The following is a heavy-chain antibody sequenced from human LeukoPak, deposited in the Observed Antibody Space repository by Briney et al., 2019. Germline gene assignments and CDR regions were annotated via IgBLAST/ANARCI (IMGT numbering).Heavy chain of an antibody. Sequence: SGPALVKPTQTLTLTCTFSGFSLRTSGMCVSWIRQPPGKTLEWLARSDWDDDKYYSTYLKTRLTISKDTSKNQVVLTMTNMDPVDTATYYCARTVVVAALNYFDYWGQGTLVTVSS. J-gene: IGHJ4*02. D-gene: IGHD2-15*01. CDR2: SDWDDDK. CDR3: ARTVVVAALNYFDY. CDR1: GFSLRTSGMC. V-gene: IGHV2-70*11.